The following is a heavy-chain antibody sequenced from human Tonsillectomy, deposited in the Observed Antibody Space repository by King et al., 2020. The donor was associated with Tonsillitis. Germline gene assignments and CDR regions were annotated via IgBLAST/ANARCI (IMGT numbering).Heavy chain of an antibody. CDR1: GFTFINAW. CDR2: IKSKSDGVTT. V-gene: IGHV3-15*01. CDR3: TTDRPRGGWPHDAFDF. J-gene: IGHJ3*01. D-gene: IGHD6-19*01. Sequence: EVQLVESGGGLVKPGGSLRLSCAASGFTFINAWMNWVRQAPGKGLEWVGRIKSKSDGVTTDYAAPVKGRFTISRDDSKNTLYLQLNSLKTEDTAVYYCTTDRPRGGWPHDAFDFWGQGTMVTISS.